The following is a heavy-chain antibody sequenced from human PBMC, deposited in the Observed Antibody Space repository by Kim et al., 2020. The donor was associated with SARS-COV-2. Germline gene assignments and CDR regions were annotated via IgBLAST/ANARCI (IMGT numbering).Heavy chain of an antibody. V-gene: IGHV4-39*07. CDR2: GSP. D-gene: IGHD3-3*01. Sequence: GSPYYNPSLKSRVTISLDTSKNQFSLKLSSVTAADTAVYYCARDRFFVDYWGQGTLVTVSS. J-gene: IGHJ4*02. CDR3: ARDRFFVDY.